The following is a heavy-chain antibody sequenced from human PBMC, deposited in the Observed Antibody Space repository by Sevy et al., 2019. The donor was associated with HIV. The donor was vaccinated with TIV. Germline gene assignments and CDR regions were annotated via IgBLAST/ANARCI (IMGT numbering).Heavy chain of an antibody. J-gene: IGHJ4*02. Sequence: ASVKVSCKASGGTFSSYAISWVRQAPGQGLEWMGGIIPIFGTANYAQKFQGRVTITADESTSTAYMELSSLRSEDTAVYYWARDFGGYCSSTSCYGFDYWGQGTLVTVSS. D-gene: IGHD2-2*01. CDR3: ARDFGGYCSSTSCYGFDY. V-gene: IGHV1-69*13. CDR2: IIPIFGTA. CDR1: GGTFSSYA.